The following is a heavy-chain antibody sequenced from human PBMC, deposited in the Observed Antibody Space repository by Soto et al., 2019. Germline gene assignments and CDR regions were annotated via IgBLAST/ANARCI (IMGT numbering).Heavy chain of an antibody. Sequence: QVQLVESGGGVVQPGRSLRLSCAASGFTFSSYGMHWVRQAPGKGLEWVAVISYDGSNKYYADSVKGRFTISRDNSNNTLYLQMNSLRAEDTAVYYCAKSRYWSTGWFDPWGQGTLVTVSS. CDR3: AKSRYWSTGWFDP. D-gene: IGHD1-1*01. CDR2: ISYDGSNK. V-gene: IGHV3-30*18. J-gene: IGHJ5*02. CDR1: GFTFSSYG.